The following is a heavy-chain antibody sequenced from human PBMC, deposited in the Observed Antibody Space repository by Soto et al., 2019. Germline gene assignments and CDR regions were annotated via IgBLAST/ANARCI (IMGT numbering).Heavy chain of an antibody. D-gene: IGHD4-17*01. CDR3: ARDLRYYDYGDRFDY. V-gene: IGHV1-18*01. J-gene: IGHJ4*02. CDR1: GYTFTSYG. Sequence: QVQLVQSGAEVKKPGASVKVSCKASGYTFTSYGISWVRQAPGQGLEWMGWISAYNGNTNYAQKVQGRVTMTTDTSTSTAYMELRSLRSDDTAVYYCARDLRYYDYGDRFDYWGQGTLVTVSS. CDR2: ISAYNGNT.